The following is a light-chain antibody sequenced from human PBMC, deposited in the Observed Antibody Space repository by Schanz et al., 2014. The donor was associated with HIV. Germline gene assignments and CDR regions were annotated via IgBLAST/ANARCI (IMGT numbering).Light chain of an antibody. CDR2: LNSDGSH. CDR1: IGHSSYA. V-gene: IGLV4-69*01. CDR3: QTWGTDIGV. Sequence: VLTQSPSASASLGASVKLTCTLSIGHSSYAVAWHQQQPGKGPRYLLKLNSDGSHNKGDGIPDRFSGSSSGAERYLTISSLQSEDEADYYCQTWGTDIGVFGGGTKLTVL. J-gene: IGLJ3*02.